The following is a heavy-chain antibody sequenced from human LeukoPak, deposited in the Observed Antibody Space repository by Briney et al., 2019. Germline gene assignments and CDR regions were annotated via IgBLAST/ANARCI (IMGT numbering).Heavy chain of an antibody. V-gene: IGHV3-9*01. CDR3: AKDNSYDSSGSFDY. Sequence: QSGGSLRLSCAASGFTFDDYAMHWVRQAPGKGLEWVSGISWNSGSIGYADSVKGRFTISRDNAKNSLYLQMNSLRAEDTALYYCAKDNSYDSSGSFDYWGQGTLVTVSS. CDR2: ISWNSGSI. CDR1: GFTFDDYA. J-gene: IGHJ4*02. D-gene: IGHD3-22*01.